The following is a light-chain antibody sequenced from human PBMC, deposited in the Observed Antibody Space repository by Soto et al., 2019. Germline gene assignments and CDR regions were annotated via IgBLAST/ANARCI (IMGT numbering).Light chain of an antibody. CDR3: QAWDSSVV. CDR2: QDS. Sequence: ELTQPPSVSVSPGQTASITCSGDKLGDKYACWYQQKPGQSPVLVIYQDSKRPSGIPERFSGSNSGNTATLTISGTQAMDEADYYCQAWDSSVVFGGGTKLTVL. J-gene: IGLJ2*01. V-gene: IGLV3-1*01. CDR1: KLGDKY.